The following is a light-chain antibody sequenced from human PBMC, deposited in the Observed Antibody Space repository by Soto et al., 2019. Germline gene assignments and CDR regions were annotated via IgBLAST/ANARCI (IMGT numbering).Light chain of an antibody. CDR3: QQCGSSPIT. CDR1: QSVSSSY. J-gene: IGKJ5*01. Sequence: EIVLTQSPCTLSLSPVERATLSCRASQSVSSSYLAWYQQKPGQAPRLLIYGASSRATGIPDRFSGSGSGTDFTLTISRLEPEDFAVYYCQQCGSSPITFGQGTRMEIK. V-gene: IGKV3-20*01. CDR2: GAS.